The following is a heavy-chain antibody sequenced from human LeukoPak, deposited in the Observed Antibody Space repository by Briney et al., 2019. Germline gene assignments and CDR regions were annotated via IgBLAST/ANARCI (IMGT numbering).Heavy chain of an antibody. V-gene: IGHV4-39*01. D-gene: IGHD6-19*01. CDR3: ARPPYSGGWYLMF. Sequence: PSETLSLTCTVSGGSISSSSYYWGWIRQPPGKGLEWIGSIYYSGSTYYNPSLKSRVTISVDTSKNQFSLKLSSVTAADTAVYYCARPPYSGGWYLMFWGQGTLVTVSS. CDR1: GGSISSSSYY. J-gene: IGHJ4*02. CDR2: IYYSGST.